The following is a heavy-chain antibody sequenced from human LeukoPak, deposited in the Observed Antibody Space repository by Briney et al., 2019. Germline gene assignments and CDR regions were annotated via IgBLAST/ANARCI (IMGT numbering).Heavy chain of an antibody. V-gene: IGHV3-21*01. Sequence: GGSLRLSCAASGFXFRSFTINWVRQAPGKGLEWVSSISSSTRYIYYADSVKGRFTISRDNAKNSVFLQMNSLRIEDTAVYYCASGSSRWYVIDYWGQGTLVTVSS. CDR3: ASGSSRWYVIDY. CDR2: ISSSTRYI. CDR1: GFXFRSFT. D-gene: IGHD6-13*01. J-gene: IGHJ4*02.